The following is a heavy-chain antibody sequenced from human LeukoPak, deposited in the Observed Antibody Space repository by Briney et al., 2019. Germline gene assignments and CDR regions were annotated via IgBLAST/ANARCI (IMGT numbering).Heavy chain of an antibody. Sequence: PSQTLSLTCTVSGDSISSGDYYWSWIRQPAGKGLEWIGRISSSGSTNYNPSLKSRVTISVDTSKNQFSLKLSSVTAADTAVYYCARDRSDSSGYYMDVWGKGTTVTISS. CDR2: ISSSGST. D-gene: IGHD3-22*01. V-gene: IGHV4-61*02. CDR3: ARDRSDSSGYYMDV. CDR1: GDSISSGDYY. J-gene: IGHJ6*03.